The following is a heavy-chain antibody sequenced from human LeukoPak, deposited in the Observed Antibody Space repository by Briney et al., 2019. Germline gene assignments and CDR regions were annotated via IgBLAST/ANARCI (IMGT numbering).Heavy chain of an antibody. J-gene: IGHJ5*02. CDR3: ARAAGPYNWNYVSWFDP. Sequence: ASVKVSCKASGYTFTSYYMHWVRQAPGQGLEWMGMTNPSGGSTSYAQKSQGRVTMTRDMSTSTVYMELSSLRSEDTAVYYCARAAGPYNWNYVSWFDPWGQGTLVTVSS. CDR2: TNPSGGST. CDR1: GYTFTSYY. V-gene: IGHV1-46*01. D-gene: IGHD1-7*01.